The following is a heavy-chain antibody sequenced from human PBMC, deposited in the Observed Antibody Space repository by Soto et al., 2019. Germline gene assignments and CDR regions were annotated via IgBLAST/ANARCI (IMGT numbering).Heavy chain of an antibody. J-gene: IGHJ6*02. Sequence: VKVSCKASGGTFSSYAISWVRQAPGQGLEWMGGIIPVFATANYAQKFQGRVMITVDESTSTAYMELSSLRSEDTAVYYCARSVSFRYQLLKRGMDVWGQGTTVTVSS. CDR3: ARSVSFRYQLLKRGMDV. V-gene: IGHV1-69*13. CDR1: GGTFSSYA. CDR2: IIPVFATA. D-gene: IGHD2-2*01.